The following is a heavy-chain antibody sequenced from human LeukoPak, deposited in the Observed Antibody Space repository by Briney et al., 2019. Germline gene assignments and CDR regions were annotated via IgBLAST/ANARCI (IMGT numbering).Heavy chain of an antibody. V-gene: IGHV3-21*01. CDR3: ASKYSGSYYVGY. J-gene: IGHJ4*02. CDR2: ISSSSSYI. D-gene: IGHD1-26*01. Sequence: GGSLRLSCAASGFTFSSYSMNWVRQAPGKGLEWVSSISSSSSYIYYADSVKGRFTISRDNAKNSLYPQMNSLRAEDTAVYYCASKYSGSYYVGYWGQGTLVTVSS. CDR1: GFTFSSYS.